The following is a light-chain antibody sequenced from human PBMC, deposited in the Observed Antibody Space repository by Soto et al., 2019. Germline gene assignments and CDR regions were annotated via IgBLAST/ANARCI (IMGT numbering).Light chain of an antibody. V-gene: IGLV2-14*03. CDR1: SSDVGSYNF. J-gene: IGLJ2*01. CDR2: DVT. Sequence: QSALTQPASVSGSPGQSITISCTGTSSDVGSYNFVSWYQQHPGKAPKLMIYDVTNRPSGVSSRFSGSKAGNTASLAISGLQAEDEADYHCSSYTGSNTLVFGGGTKVTVL. CDR3: SSYTGSNTLV.